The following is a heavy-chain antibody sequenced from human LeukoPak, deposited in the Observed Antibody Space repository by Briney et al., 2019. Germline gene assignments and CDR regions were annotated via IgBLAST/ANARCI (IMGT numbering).Heavy chain of an antibody. CDR2: ISDSGST. CDR1: GGSLSTHH. D-gene: IGHD6-13*01. CDR3: AKDRASSSSATAFDC. V-gene: IGHV4-59*11. Sequence: PSETLSLTCVVSGGSLSTHHWSWIRQSPGRGLEWIGYISDSGSTNYNPSLKSRVTISVDTSKNQFSLKLSSVTAADTAVYYCAKDRASSSSATAFDCWGQGTLVTVSS. J-gene: IGHJ4*02.